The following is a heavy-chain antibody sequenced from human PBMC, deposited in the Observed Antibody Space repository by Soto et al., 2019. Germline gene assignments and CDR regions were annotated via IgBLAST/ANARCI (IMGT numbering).Heavy chain of an antibody. CDR3: ATAEVGATHVWYYFDY. CDR1: GYTLTELS. Sequence: ASVKVSCKASGYTLTELSMHWVRQAPGKGLEWMGGFDPEDGETIYAQKFQGRVTMTEDTSTDTAYMELSSLRSEDTAVYYCATAEVGATHVWYYFDYWGQGTLVTVSS. D-gene: IGHD1-26*01. CDR2: FDPEDGET. J-gene: IGHJ4*02. V-gene: IGHV1-24*01.